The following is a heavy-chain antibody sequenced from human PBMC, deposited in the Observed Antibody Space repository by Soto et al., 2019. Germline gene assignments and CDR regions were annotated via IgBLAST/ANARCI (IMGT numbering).Heavy chain of an antibody. CDR2: ISYDGSNK. Sequence: GGSLRLSCAASGFTFSSYGMHWVRQAPGKGLEWVAVISYDGSNKYYADSVKGRFTISRDNSKNTLYLQMNSLRAEDTAVYYCAKPAIAAAGATDYWGQGTLVTVSS. D-gene: IGHD6-13*01. CDR1: GFTFSSYG. V-gene: IGHV3-30*18. J-gene: IGHJ4*02. CDR3: AKPAIAAAGATDY.